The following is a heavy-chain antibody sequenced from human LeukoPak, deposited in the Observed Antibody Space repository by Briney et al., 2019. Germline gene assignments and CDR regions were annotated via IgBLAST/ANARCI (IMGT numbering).Heavy chain of an antibody. Sequence: GGSLRLSCAASGFTFSSYSMNWVRQAPGKGLEWVSYISSSSSTIYYADSVKGRFTISRDNAENLLYLQMNSLTAEDTAVYYCARVEGTTGQGFDYWGQGALVTVSS. CDR1: GFTFSSYS. J-gene: IGHJ4*02. CDR3: ARVEGTTGQGFDY. D-gene: IGHD1-7*01. CDR2: ISSSSSTI. V-gene: IGHV3-48*01.